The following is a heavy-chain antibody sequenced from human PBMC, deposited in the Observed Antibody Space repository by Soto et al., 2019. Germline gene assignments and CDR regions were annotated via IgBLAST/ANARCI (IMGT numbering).Heavy chain of an antibody. CDR1: GGSISSYY. CDR2: IYYFGST. V-gene: IGHV4-59*01. Sequence: SETLSLTCTVSGGSISSYYWSWIRQPPGKGLEWIGYIYYFGSTNYNPSLKSRVTLSVDTSKNQISLKLSSVTAADTAVYYCARVLELPSSMEDYYYYMDVWGEGTTVTVSS. J-gene: IGHJ6*03. CDR3: ARVLELPSSMEDYYYYMDV. D-gene: IGHD1-7*01.